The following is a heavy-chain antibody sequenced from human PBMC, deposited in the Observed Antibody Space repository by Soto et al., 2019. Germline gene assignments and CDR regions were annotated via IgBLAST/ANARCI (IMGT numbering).Heavy chain of an antibody. CDR1: GYTFTSYY. D-gene: IGHD4-17*01. Sequence: QVQLVQSGAEVKKPGASVKVSCKASGYTFTSYYMHWVRQAPGQGLEWMGIINPSGGSTSYAQKFQGRVTMTRDTSTSIVYMELSSLRSEDTAVYYCASLNPRTTVTTDWGTFDIWGQGTMVTVSS. CDR3: ASLNPRTTVTTDWGTFDI. CDR2: INPSGGST. J-gene: IGHJ3*02. V-gene: IGHV1-46*03.